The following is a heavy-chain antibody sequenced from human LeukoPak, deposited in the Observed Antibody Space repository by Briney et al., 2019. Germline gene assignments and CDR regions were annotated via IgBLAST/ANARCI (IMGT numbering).Heavy chain of an antibody. V-gene: IGHV3-9*01. Sequence: GGSLRLSCAASGFTFDDYAMHWVRQAPGKGLEWVSGISWNSGSIGYADSVKGRFTISRDNAKNSLYLQMNSLRAEDTALYYCAKGGLDYSSPTGYGMDVWGQGTTVTVSS. CDR3: AKGGLDYSSPTGYGMDV. J-gene: IGHJ6*02. D-gene: IGHD6-13*01. CDR2: ISWNSGSI. CDR1: GFTFDDYA.